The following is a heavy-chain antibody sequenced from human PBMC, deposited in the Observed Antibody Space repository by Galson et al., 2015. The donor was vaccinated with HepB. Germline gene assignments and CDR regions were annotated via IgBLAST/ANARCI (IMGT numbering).Heavy chain of an antibody. J-gene: IGHJ6*02. D-gene: IGHD7-27*01. V-gene: IGHV1-3*01. Sequence: SVKVSCKASGYTFISYAMYWVRQAPGQRLEWMGWINAGNGNTKYSQKFQGRVTITRDTSASTAYMELSSLRSEDTAVYYCAREMGTYGMDVWGQGTTVTVS. CDR2: INAGNGNT. CDR3: AREMGTYGMDV. CDR1: GYTFISYA.